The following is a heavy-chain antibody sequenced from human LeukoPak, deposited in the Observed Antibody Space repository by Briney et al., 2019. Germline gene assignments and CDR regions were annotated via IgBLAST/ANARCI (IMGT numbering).Heavy chain of an antibody. V-gene: IGHV4-34*01. D-gene: IGHD3-10*01. Sequence: SETLSLTRAVYGGSFSGYYWSWIRQPPGKGLEWIGEINHSGSTHYNPSLKSRVTISVDTSKNQFSLKLSSVTAADTAVYYCARGLLWFQYYFDYWGQGTLVTVSS. J-gene: IGHJ4*02. CDR3: ARGLLWFQYYFDY. CDR2: INHSGST. CDR1: GGSFSGYY.